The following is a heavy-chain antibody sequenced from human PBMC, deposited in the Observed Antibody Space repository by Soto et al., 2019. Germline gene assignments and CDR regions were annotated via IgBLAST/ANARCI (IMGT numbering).Heavy chain of an antibody. CDR1: GVSFNSYD. CDR3: ARISRYCSGGDCHA. CDR2: ISYDGSNT. Sequence: QAHLVESGGGVVQPGTSLRLSCAASGVSFNSYDMHWVRQAPGKGPEWVAIISYDGSNTYYSDSVRGRFTISRDNSKDTLYLQMHSLRSEDTATYYCARISRYCSGGDCHAWGQGTQVTVSS. D-gene: IGHD2-15*01. V-gene: IGHV3-30*03. J-gene: IGHJ5*02.